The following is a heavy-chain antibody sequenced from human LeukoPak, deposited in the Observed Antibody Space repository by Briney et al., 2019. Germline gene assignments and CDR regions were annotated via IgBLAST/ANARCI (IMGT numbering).Heavy chain of an antibody. D-gene: IGHD2-21*02. V-gene: IGHV1-46*01. CDR1: GYTFTSYY. Sequence: ASVKVSCKASGYTFTSYYMHWVRQAPGQGLEWMGIINPSGGSTSYAQKFQGRVTMTRDMSTSTVYMELSSLRSEDTAVYYCATLTYCGGDCDSSPQDYWGQGTLVTVSS. CDR2: INPSGGST. J-gene: IGHJ4*02. CDR3: ATLTYCGGDCDSSPQDY.